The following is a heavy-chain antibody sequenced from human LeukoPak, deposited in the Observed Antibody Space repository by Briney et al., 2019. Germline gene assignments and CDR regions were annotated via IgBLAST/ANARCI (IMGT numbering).Heavy chain of an antibody. CDR2: ISYDGSNK. V-gene: IGHV3-30*04. J-gene: IGHJ6*03. CDR1: GFTFSSYA. Sequence: GGSLRLSCAASGFTFSSYAMHWVRQAPGKGLEWVAVISYDGSNKYYADSVKGRFTISRDNSKNTLYLQMNSLRAEDTAVYYCAKDGGLLWFGELPRTFYYMDVWGKGTTVTVSS. D-gene: IGHD3-10*01. CDR3: AKDGGLLWFGELPRTFYYMDV.